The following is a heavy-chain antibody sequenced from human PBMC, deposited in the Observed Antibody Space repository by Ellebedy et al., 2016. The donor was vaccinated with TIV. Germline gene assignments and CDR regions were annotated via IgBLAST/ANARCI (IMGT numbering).Heavy chain of an antibody. CDR2: IRQDGGDK. D-gene: IGHD4-17*01. CDR3: ATDGSYGDYRSPTHAFVF. V-gene: IGHV3-7*01. J-gene: IGHJ3*01. CDR1: GFSFRSYW. Sequence: GGSLRLSCAASGFSFRSYWMTWVRQAPGKGLEWVANIRQDGGDKYYVDSVKGRFTISRDNAKNSLYLQMSSLRAEDTAVYYCATDGSYGDYRSPTHAFVFWGQGTMVTVSS.